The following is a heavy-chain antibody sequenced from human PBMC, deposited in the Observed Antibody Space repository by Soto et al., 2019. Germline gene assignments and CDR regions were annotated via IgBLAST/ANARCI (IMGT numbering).Heavy chain of an antibody. CDR3: VRGRSYSVYDF. Sequence: SETLSLTCTVSGGSISGHYWIWIRQPAGKGLEWIGHIYPSGSTSYNPSLRSRVTMSLDTSSNQIFLNLTSVTAADTAVFYCVRGRSYSVYDFWGPGTLVTVSS. CDR1: GGSISGHY. D-gene: IGHD5-12*01. CDR2: IYPSGST. V-gene: IGHV4-4*07. J-gene: IGHJ4*02.